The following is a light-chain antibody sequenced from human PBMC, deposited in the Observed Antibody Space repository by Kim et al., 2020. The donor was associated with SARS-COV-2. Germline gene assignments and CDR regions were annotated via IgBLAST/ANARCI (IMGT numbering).Light chain of an antibody. V-gene: IGLV2-23*02. J-gene: IGLJ3*02. CDR2: EVS. CDR1: SSDVGGYKL. CDR3: CSYAGSSTWV. Sequence: QSVLTQPAAVSGSPGQSITISCTGTSSDVGGYKLVSWYQQHPGKAPQLMMSEVSERPSGVSHRFSGSKSGNTASLTISGLQADDEGDYFCCSYAGSSTWVFGGGTQLTVL.